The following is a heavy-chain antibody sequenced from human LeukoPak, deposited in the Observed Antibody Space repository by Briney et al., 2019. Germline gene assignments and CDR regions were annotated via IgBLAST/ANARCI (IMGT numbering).Heavy chain of an antibody. D-gene: IGHD3-3*01. V-gene: IGHV4-59*01. CDR1: GDSMSRYR. Sequence: SETLSLTCLVSGDSMSRYRWSWIRQSPGKALEWIGSISYSVAPRYNPSLESRLLISVDRSENRVSLRLNSATAADTAVYYCARGSYYDFWSGYYTNDAFDIWGQGTMVTVSS. J-gene: IGHJ3*02. CDR2: ISYSVAP. CDR3: ARGSYYDFWSGYYTNDAFDI.